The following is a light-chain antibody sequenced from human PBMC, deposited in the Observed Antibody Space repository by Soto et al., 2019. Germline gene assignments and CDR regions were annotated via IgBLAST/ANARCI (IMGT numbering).Light chain of an antibody. V-gene: IGLV2-14*01. CDR1: ISDVGGYDY. J-gene: IGLJ1*01. CDR2: DVS. Sequence: QSVLTQPASVSGSPGQSITISCTGTISDVGGYDYVSWYQQHPGKAPKLMIYDVSNRPSGVSNRFSGSKSGNTASLTISGLQADDEADYYCSSYTTSSTYVFGTGNKVPGL. CDR3: SSYTTSSTYV.